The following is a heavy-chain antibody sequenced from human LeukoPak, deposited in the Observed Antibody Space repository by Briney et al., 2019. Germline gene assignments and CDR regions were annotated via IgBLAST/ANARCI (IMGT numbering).Heavy chain of an antibody. D-gene: IGHD1-26*01. CDR2: ISYDVSKT. CDR3: ARDFSRGSYKGRDYYMDV. CDR1: GFTFSTYA. J-gene: IGHJ6*03. V-gene: IGHV3-30*04. Sequence: PGGSLRLSCAASGFTFSTYAMHWVRQAPGKGLEWVAVISYDVSKTYYADSVKGRFTISRDNSKNTLYLQMNSLRAEGTAVYYCARDFSRGSYKGRDYYMDVWGKGTTVTVSS.